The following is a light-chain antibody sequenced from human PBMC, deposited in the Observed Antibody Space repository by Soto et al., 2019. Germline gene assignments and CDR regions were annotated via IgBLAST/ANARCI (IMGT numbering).Light chain of an antibody. Sequence: EIVMTQSPATLSVSPGERATLSCRASQSVNSDLAWYQQKPGQAPRLLIHDASTRATGIPVRFSGSGSGTEFTLTISSLQSEEFAIYYCQQYNNWPLGFGGGTKVEIK. V-gene: IGKV3-15*01. CDR3: QQYNNWPLG. CDR2: DAS. CDR1: QSVNSD. J-gene: IGKJ4*01.